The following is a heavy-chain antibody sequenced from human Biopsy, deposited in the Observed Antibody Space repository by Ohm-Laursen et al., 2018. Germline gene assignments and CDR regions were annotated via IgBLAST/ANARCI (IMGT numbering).Heavy chain of an antibody. J-gene: IGHJ3*01. CDR2: ISDRGTT. CDR1: GGSISNYF. CDR3: ARLYRLDDYWNDDPPDAFDV. Sequence: GTLSLTCAVSGGSISNYFWTWIRQSPRKGLEWIGHISDRGTTNSNPSLRGRITISVDTSKNQFSLKLNSVSAADTALFFCARLYRLDDYWNDDPPDAFDVWGPGTMVTVSS. V-gene: IGHV4-59*01. D-gene: IGHD3-3*01.